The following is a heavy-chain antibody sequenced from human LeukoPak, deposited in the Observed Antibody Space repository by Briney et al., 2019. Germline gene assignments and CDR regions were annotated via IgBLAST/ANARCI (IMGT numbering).Heavy chain of an antibody. V-gene: IGHV1-8*01. CDR3: ARGLRYYYGSGSYFDY. Sequence: GASVKVSCKASGYTFTSYDINWVRQATGQGLEWMGWMNPNSGNTGYAQKFQGRVTMTRNTSISTAYMELSSLRSEDTAVYYCARGLRYYYGSGSYFDYWGQGTLVTVSS. CDR2: MNPNSGNT. D-gene: IGHD3-10*01. CDR1: GYTFTSYD. J-gene: IGHJ4*02.